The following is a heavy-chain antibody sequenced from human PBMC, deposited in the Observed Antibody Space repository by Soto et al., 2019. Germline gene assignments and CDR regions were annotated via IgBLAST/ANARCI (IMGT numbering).Heavy chain of an antibody. J-gene: IGHJ5*02. D-gene: IGHD3-22*01. CDR3: ARSNYYDSSGRYNWLDP. CDR2: IIPIFGTA. CDR1: GGTNSSYA. Sequence: SLKGACKGAGGTNSSYASSCVRQTPGQGLEWMGGIIPIFGTANYAQKFQGRVTITADKSTSTAYMELSSLRSEDTAVYYCARSNYYDSSGRYNWLDPWGQGTLVTVSS. V-gene: IGHV1-69*06.